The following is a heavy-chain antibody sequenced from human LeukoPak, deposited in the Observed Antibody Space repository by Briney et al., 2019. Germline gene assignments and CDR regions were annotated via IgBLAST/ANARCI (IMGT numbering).Heavy chain of an antibody. D-gene: IGHD6-13*01. Sequence: GGSLRLSCAASGFTFSSYSMNWVRQAPGKGLEWVTSIRYDGGSKYCVDSVKGRFTISRDNSKNTLYLQMNSLRSEDTALYYCAKDVEAGGAAAGPGYWGLATLVTVSS. J-gene: IGHJ4*02. CDR3: AKDVEAGGAAAGPGY. CDR1: GFTFSSYS. CDR2: IRYDGGSK. V-gene: IGHV3-30*02.